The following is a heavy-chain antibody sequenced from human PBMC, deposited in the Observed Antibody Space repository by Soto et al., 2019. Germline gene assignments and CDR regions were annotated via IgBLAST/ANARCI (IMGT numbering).Heavy chain of an antibody. CDR3: ARHRYDGSGDYYFDY. Sequence: QVQLVESGGGVVQPGRSLRLSCAASGFTFSSYGMHWVRQAPGKGLEWVAVIWYDGSNKYYADSVKGRFTISRDNSKNALYLQMNSRRAEETAVYYCARHRYDGSGDYYFDYWGQGTLVTVSS. CDR2: IWYDGSNK. V-gene: IGHV3-33*01. D-gene: IGHD3-22*01. CDR1: GFTFSSYG. J-gene: IGHJ4*02.